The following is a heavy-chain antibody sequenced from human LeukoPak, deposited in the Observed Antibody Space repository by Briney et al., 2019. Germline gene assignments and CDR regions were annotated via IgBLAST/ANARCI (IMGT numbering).Heavy chain of an antibody. CDR2: ISSSSSYI. CDR1: GVTFSSYS. J-gene: IGHJ6*02. CDR3: ARGIVATISYYYYGMDV. Sequence: GGSLRLSCAASGVTFSSYSMNWVRQAPGKGLEWVSSISSSSSYIYYADSVKGRFTISRDNAKNSLYLQMNSLRAEDTAVYYCARGIVATISYYYYGMDVWGQGTTVTVSS. V-gene: IGHV3-21*01. D-gene: IGHD5-12*01.